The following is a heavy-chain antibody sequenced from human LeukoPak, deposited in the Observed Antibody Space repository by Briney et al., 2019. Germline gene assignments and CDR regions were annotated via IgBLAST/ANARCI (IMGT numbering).Heavy chain of an antibody. J-gene: IGHJ4*02. CDR2: INAGNGNT. CDR1: GYTFTSYA. D-gene: IGHD3-22*01. Sequence: GASVKVSCKASGYTFTSYAMHWVRQAPGQRLEWMGWINAGNGNTKYSQKFQGRVTITRDTSASTVYMGLSSLRSEDTAVYYCARVLGYYDSSGYAFDYWGQGTLVTVSS. V-gene: IGHV1-3*01. CDR3: ARVLGYYDSSGYAFDY.